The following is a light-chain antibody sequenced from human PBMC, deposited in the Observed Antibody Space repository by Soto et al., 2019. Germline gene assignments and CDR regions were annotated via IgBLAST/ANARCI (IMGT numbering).Light chain of an antibody. CDR1: QSVSSN. CDR3: QHYNNWPPWT. CDR2: GAS. V-gene: IGKV3-15*01. J-gene: IGKJ1*01. Sequence: EIVMTQSPATLSVSKGERATFSCRASQSVSSNLAWYQQKPGQAPRLLIYGASIRATGIPARFSGSGSGTEFTLTISSLQSEDFAVYYCQHYNNWPPWTFGQGTKVDIK.